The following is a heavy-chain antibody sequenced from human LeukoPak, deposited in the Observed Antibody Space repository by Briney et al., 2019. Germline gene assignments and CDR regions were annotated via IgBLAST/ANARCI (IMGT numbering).Heavy chain of an antibody. CDR1: GFTFSSYA. D-gene: IGHD6-6*01. CDR2: ISGSGGIT. V-gene: IGHV3-23*01. CDR3: AKSGVYSSASLYYMDV. J-gene: IGHJ6*03. Sequence: GGSLRLSCAASGFTFSSYAMTWVRPAPGKGLEWVSVISGSGGITYYADSVKGRFTISGDNSRNTVYLQMNSLRADDTAIYYCAKSGVYSSASLYYMDVWGKGTTVTVAS.